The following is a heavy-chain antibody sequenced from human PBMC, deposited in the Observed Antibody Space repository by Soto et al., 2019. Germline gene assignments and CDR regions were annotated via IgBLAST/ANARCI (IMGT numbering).Heavy chain of an antibody. CDR1: GAALNSGNYY. V-gene: IGHV4-31*03. CDR3: SRLRIATNNYKWFDP. D-gene: IGHD2-21*01. J-gene: IGHJ5*02. CDR2: IYVTGAV. Sequence: TLSLTCSVSGAALNSGNYYWSWIRQVPGKGLEWIGHIYVTGAVDYNPSLRDRITISQDTSERQFSLNLRLVTAADTAVYYCSRLRIATNNYKWFDPLGQGTLVTVSS.